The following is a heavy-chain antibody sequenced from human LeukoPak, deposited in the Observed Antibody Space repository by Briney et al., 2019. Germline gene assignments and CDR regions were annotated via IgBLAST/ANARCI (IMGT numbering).Heavy chain of an antibody. V-gene: IGHV4-39*07. J-gene: IGHJ4*02. Sequence: PSETLSLTCTVSGGSISSSSYYWGWIRQPPGKGLEWIGSLYYSGSAYYNPSLKSRVTISVDTSKNQFSLKLSSVTAADTAVYYCARRSSLVSSSWDYFDYWGQGTLVTVSS. CDR3: ARRSSLVSSSWDYFDY. CDR1: GGSISSSSYY. CDR2: LYYSGSA. D-gene: IGHD6-13*01.